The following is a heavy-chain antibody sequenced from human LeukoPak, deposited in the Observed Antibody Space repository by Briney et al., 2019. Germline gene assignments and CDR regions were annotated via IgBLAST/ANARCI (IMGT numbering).Heavy chain of an antibody. J-gene: IGHJ4*02. CDR1: GFSFNNYA. CDR2: ISAGNDI. CDR3: AKYAPPTTALTRFFDY. D-gene: IGHD4-17*01. V-gene: IGHV3-23*01. Sequence: GGSLRLSCAAYGFSFNNYAMVWVRQTPGKGLEWVSVISAGNDIVYADSVKGRFSISRDSSKNTLYLQMNSLRVEDTAVYYCAKYAPPTTALTRFFDYWGQGTLVTVSS.